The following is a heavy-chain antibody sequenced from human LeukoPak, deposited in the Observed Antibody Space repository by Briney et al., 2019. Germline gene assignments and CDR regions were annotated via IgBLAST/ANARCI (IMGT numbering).Heavy chain of an antibody. CDR2: IIPILGIA. D-gene: IGHD3-10*02. Sequence: SVKVSCKASGGTFSSYAISWVRQAPGQGLEWMGRIIPILGIANYAQKFQGRVTITADKSTSTAYMELSSLRSEDTAVYYCSCSGSYYKPFDYWGQGTLVTVSS. CDR1: GGTFSSYA. CDR3: SCSGSYYKPFDY. J-gene: IGHJ4*02. V-gene: IGHV1-69*04.